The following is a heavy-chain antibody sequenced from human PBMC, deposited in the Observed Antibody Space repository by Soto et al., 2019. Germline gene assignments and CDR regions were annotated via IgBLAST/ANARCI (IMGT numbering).Heavy chain of an antibody. V-gene: IGHV5-51*01. CDR3: ARTPCGGDCFDAFDI. Sequence: PGESLKISCKGSGYSFTSYWIGWVRQMPGKGLEWMGIIYPGDPDTRYSPSLQGQVTISADKSISTAYLLWSSLKASDTAMYYCARTPCGGDCFDAFDIWGQGTMVTVSS. CDR1: GYSFTSYW. J-gene: IGHJ3*02. CDR2: IYPGDPDT. D-gene: IGHD2-21*02.